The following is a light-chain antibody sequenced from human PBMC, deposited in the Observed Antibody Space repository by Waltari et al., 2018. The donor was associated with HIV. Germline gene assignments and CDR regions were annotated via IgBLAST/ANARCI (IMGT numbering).Light chain of an antibody. J-gene: IGKJ5*01. V-gene: IGKV1-33*01. CDR3: QQFDNLPIT. Sequence: DIQMTQSPSSLSASVGDRVTITCQASHDISNYLNWYQQKPGKAHKLLIYDASNLETGVPSRFSGSGSGTDFTFTISSLQPEDIATYFCQQFDNLPITFGQGTRLDIK. CDR2: DAS. CDR1: HDISNY.